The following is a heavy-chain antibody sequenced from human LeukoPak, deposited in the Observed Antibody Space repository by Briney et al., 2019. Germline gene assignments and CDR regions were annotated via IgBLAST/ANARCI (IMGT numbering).Heavy chain of an antibody. CDR1: GFTFSTYA. J-gene: IGHJ4*02. Sequence: PGGSLRLSCAASGFTFSTYALSWVRQAPGKGLEWVSSISGSGGSTDYADSVKGRFTLSRGSFENTLYLHMSSLRADDTAIYYCARAGKAAAFDYWGQGTLVTVSS. D-gene: IGHD2-15*01. V-gene: IGHV3-23*01. CDR3: ARAGKAAAFDY. CDR2: ISGSGGST.